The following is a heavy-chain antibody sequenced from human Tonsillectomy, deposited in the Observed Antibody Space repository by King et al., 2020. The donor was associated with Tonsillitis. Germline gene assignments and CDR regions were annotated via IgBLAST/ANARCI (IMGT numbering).Heavy chain of an antibody. D-gene: IGHD5-24*01. CDR3: GRDLSREASDAFAI. J-gene: IGHJ3*02. V-gene: IGHV3-11*05. CDR1: GFTFSDYY. Sequence: QLVQSGGGLVKPGGSLRLSCAASGFTFSDYYMNWIRQAPGKGLEWGSYIISSSISKNYPGSVKGRFTISRDNAKNSLYLQMNSPRAGETAVYYCGRDLSREASDAFAIWGQGTMVTVSS. CDR2: IISSSISK.